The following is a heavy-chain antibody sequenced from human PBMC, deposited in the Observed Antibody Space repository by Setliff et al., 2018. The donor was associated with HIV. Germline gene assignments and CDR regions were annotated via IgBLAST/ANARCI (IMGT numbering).Heavy chain of an antibody. D-gene: IGHD2-15*01. V-gene: IGHV1-2*02. CDR3: ARDLIRITPHEDLPF. CDR2: INPKSGAT. Sequence: ASVKVSCKTFGYRFTDFYVNWVRQAPGQGLEWMGWINPKSGATKNAQKFQGRVTMTRDTSISTVYMELSTLRSDDTALYYCARDLIRITPHEDLPFWGQGTLVTVSS. CDR1: GYRFTDFY. J-gene: IGHJ4*02.